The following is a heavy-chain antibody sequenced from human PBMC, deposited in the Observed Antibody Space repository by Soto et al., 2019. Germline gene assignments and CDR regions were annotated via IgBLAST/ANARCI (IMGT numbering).Heavy chain of an antibody. CDR1: GFTFSSFA. Sequence: AGSLRLSCGASGFTFSSFAMSLFRQAPGKGLEWVSAISGSGGSTYYADSVKGRFTISRDNSKNTLYLQMNSLRAEDTAVYYCAKDRICSGGSCYTDYWGQGT. CDR2: ISGSGGST. J-gene: IGHJ4*02. CDR3: AKDRICSGGSCYTDY. D-gene: IGHD2-15*01. V-gene: IGHV3-23*01.